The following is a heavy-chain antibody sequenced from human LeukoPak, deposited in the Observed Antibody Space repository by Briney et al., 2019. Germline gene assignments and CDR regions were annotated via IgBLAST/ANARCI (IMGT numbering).Heavy chain of an antibody. CDR1: GYGFTSYW. CDR3: ARILLYCSSTSCYYNWFDP. Sequence: GESLKISCKGSGYGFTSYWIGWVRQMPGKGLEWMGIIYPGDSDTRYSPSFQGRVTISADKSISTAYLQWSSLKASDTAIYYCARILLYCSSTSCYYNWFDPWGQGTLVTVSS. CDR2: IYPGDSDT. D-gene: IGHD2-2*01. J-gene: IGHJ5*02. V-gene: IGHV5-51*01.